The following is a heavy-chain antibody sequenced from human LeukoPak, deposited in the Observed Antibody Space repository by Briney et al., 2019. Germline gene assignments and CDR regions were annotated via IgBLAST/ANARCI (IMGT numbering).Heavy chain of an antibody. CDR3: ASNTRYYHYMDV. V-gene: IGHV3-33*01. CDR1: GFTFSSYG. J-gene: IGHJ6*03. D-gene: IGHD2-15*01. CDR2: IWYDGSNK. Sequence: PGRSLRLSCAASGFTFSSYGMHWVRQAPGKGLEWVAVIWYDGSNKYYAGSMKGRFTISRDNSKNTLYLQMNSLRAEDTAVYYCASNTRYYHYMDVWGKGTTINVSS.